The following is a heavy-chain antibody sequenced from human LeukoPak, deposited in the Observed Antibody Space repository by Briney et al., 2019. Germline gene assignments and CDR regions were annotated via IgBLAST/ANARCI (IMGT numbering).Heavy chain of an antibody. CDR3: ARDVGPYGSSWYSPPSFDP. Sequence: SETLSLTCTVSGGSISSYYWSWIRQPAGKGLEWIGRIYTSGSTNYNPSLKSRVTMSVDTSKNQFSLKLSSVTTADTAVYYCARDVGPYGSSWYSPPSFDPWGQGTLVTVSS. V-gene: IGHV4-4*07. CDR1: GGSISSYY. J-gene: IGHJ5*02. CDR2: IYTSGST. D-gene: IGHD6-13*01.